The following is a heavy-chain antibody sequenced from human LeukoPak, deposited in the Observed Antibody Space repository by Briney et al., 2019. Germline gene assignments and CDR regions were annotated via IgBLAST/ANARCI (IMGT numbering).Heavy chain of an antibody. V-gene: IGHV3-7*04. Sequence: GGSLRLSCVASGFTFSSYALTWVRQAPGKGLEWVASIKEDGSETYYVDSVKGRFTISRDNAKNSLYLQMNSLRAEDTAVYYCARDLHPRYYLPDYWGQGTLVTVSS. J-gene: IGHJ4*02. CDR3: ARDLHPRYYLPDY. D-gene: IGHD1-26*01. CDR1: GFTFSSYA. CDR2: IKEDGSET.